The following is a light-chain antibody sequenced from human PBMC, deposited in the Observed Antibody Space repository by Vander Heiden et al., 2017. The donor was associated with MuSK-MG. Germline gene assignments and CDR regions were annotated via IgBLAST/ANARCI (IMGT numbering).Light chain of an antibody. Sequence: QSVLTQPPSVSGAPGQRVTISCTGSNSNIGAGYDVHWYQQVPGTAPKLLIFDNSHRASGVSDRFSASNSATSASPAITGLQAEDEADYYCQSYDSSLTASVFGPGTKVTVL. CDR2: DNS. CDR1: NSNIGAGYD. V-gene: IGLV1-40*01. CDR3: QSYDSSLTASV. J-gene: IGLJ1*01.